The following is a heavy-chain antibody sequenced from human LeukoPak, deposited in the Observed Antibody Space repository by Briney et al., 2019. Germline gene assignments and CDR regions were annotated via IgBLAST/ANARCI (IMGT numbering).Heavy chain of an antibody. CDR2: IRYDGSNK. Sequence: GGSLRLSCAASGFTFSTYGMHWVRQAPGKGLEWVAFIRYDGSNKYYAESEKGRFTISRDNSKNTLYVQMNSLRTEDTAVYYCAKDRYYYGSESYPIEAFDVWGQGTMVSVS. V-gene: IGHV3-30*02. CDR1: GFTFSTYG. CDR3: AKDRYYYGSESYPIEAFDV. J-gene: IGHJ3*01. D-gene: IGHD3-10*01.